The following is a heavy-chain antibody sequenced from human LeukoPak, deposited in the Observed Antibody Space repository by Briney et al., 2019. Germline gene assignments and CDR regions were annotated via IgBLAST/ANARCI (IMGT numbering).Heavy chain of an antibody. Sequence: SETLSLTCTVSGYSISSGYYWGWIRQPPGKGLEWIGSIYHSGSTYYNPSLKSRVTISVDTSKNQFSLKLSSVTAADTAVHYCARVIVGASWSYYYYYMDVWGKGTTVTVSS. CDR3: ARVIVGASWSYYYYYMDV. CDR2: IYHSGST. V-gene: IGHV4-38-2*02. J-gene: IGHJ6*03. CDR1: GYSISSGYY. D-gene: IGHD1-26*01.